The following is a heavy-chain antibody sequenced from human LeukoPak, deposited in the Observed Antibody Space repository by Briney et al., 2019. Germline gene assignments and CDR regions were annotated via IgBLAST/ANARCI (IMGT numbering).Heavy chain of an antibody. CDR1: GFTFSSYS. Sequence: GGSLRLSCAASGFTFSSYSMNWVRQAPGKGLEWVSSISSSSSYIYYADSVKGRFTISRDNAKNSLYLQMNSLRAEDTALYYCAKDREVVAGAYYFDYWGQGTLVTVSS. CDR3: AKDREVVAGAYYFDY. CDR2: ISSSSSYI. V-gene: IGHV3-21*04. J-gene: IGHJ4*02. D-gene: IGHD6-19*01.